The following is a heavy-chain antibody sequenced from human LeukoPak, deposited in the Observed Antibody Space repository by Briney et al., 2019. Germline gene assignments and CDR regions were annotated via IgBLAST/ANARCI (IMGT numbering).Heavy chain of an antibody. Sequence: GASVKVSCKASGYTFTGYYMHWVRQAPGQGLEWMGIINPSGGSTSYAQKFQGRVTMTRDTSTSTVYMELSSLRSEDTAVYYCARDLVSGTVGFDPWGQGTLVTVSS. D-gene: IGHD6-19*01. V-gene: IGHV1-46*01. CDR1: GYTFTGYY. J-gene: IGHJ5*02. CDR3: ARDLVSGTVGFDP. CDR2: INPSGGST.